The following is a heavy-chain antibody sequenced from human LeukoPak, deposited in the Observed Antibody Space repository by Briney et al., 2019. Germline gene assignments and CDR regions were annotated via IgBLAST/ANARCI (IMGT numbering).Heavy chain of an antibody. V-gene: IGHV1-18*01. Sequence: ASVKVSCKASGYTFPRYGISWVRQAPGQGLEWMSWISAYNGNTDYAQKLQGRVTMTTDTSTSTAYMELRSLRSDDTAVYYCARARYLTGSSDDAFDIWGQGTVVTVSS. CDR2: ISAYNGNT. D-gene: IGHD1-26*01. CDR1: GYTFPRYG. J-gene: IGHJ3*02. CDR3: ARARYLTGSSDDAFDI.